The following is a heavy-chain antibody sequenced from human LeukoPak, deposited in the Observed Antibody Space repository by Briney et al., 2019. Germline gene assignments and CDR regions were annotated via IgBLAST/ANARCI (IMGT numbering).Heavy chain of an antibody. D-gene: IGHD5-24*01. CDR2: ISYSGPHM. V-gene: IGHV3-21*04. J-gene: IGHJ4*02. CDR3: ARVRWLQLRYFDY. Sequence: GGSLRLSCAASGFAFSRYSMNWVRQAPGKGLEWVSSISYSGPHMFYADSVRGRFTISRDNAENSLFLQMNSLRAEDTAVYYCARVRWLQLRYFDYWGQGTLVTVSS. CDR1: GFAFSRYS.